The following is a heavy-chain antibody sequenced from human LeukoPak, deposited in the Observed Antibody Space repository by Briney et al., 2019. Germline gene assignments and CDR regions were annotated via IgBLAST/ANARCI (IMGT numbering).Heavy chain of an antibody. CDR1: GYTFTGYY. CDR3: ARGPTAEGTYYDFWSGYYCLDY. Sequence: ASVKVSCKASGYTFTGYYMHWVRQAPGQGLEWMGWINPNSGGTNYAQKFQGRVTMTRDTSISTAYMELSRLRSDDTAVYYCARGPTAEGTYYDFWSGYYCLDYWGQGTLVTVSS. CDR2: INPNSGGT. J-gene: IGHJ4*02. V-gene: IGHV1-2*02. D-gene: IGHD3-3*01.